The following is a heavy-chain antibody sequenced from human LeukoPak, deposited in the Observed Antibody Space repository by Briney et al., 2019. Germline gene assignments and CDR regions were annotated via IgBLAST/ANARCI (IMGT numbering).Heavy chain of an antibody. Sequence: PSETLSLTCTVSGGSISSYYWSWIRQSPGKGLECIGYIHCTGSTNYNPSLKSRVTISVETSKNQFSLKLKSVTAADTAVYYCARGGYYGSGNDFRFDPWGQGTLVTVSS. CDR3: ARGGYYGSGNDFRFDP. J-gene: IGHJ5*02. V-gene: IGHV4-59*01. D-gene: IGHD3-10*01. CDR2: IHCTGST. CDR1: GGSISSYY.